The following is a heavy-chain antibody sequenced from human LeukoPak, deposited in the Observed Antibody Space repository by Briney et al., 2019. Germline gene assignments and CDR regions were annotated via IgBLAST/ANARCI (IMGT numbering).Heavy chain of an antibody. J-gene: IGHJ4*02. CDR1: GFTLSSYW. CDR2: INIDGTGT. D-gene: IGHD6-6*01. V-gene: IGHV3-74*01. Sequence: GGSLRLSCAASGFTLSSYWMHWVRQAPGKGLAWVSRINIDGTGTTYADSVRGRFTISRDNSKNELFLQMNSLRVEDTAVYHCVRLLPASRHYFDYWGQGTLVTVSS. CDR3: VRLLPASRHYFDY.